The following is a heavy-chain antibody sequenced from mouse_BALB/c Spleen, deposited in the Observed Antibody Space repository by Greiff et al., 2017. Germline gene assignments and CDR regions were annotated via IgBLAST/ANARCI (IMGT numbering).Heavy chain of an antibody. D-gene: IGHD1-1*01. J-gene: IGHJ4*01. V-gene: IGHV5-12-2*01. CDR1: GFTFSSYT. CDR2: ISNGGGST. CDR3: ARHGATVSMDY. Sequence: EVQLVESGGGLVQPGGSLKLSCAASGFTFSSYTMSWVRQTPEKRLEWVAYISNGGGSTYYPDTVKGRFTISRDNAKNTLYLQMSSLKSEDTAMYYCARHGATVSMDYWGQGTSVTVSS.